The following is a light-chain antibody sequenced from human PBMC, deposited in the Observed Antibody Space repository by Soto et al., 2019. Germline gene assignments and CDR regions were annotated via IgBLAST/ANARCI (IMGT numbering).Light chain of an antibody. J-gene: IGKJ1*01. V-gene: IGKV1-5*03. CDR1: QSISSW. Sequence: DIQMTQSPSTLSASVGDRVTITCRTSQSISSWLAWYQQKPGKAPKLLIYKASSLESGVPSRFSGSGFGTEFTLTVSRLQPDDFASYYCQQYNSDLWTFGQGTKVEIK. CDR2: KAS. CDR3: QQYNSDLWT.